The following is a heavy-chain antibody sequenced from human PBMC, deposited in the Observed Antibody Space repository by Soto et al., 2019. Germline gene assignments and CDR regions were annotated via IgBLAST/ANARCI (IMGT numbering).Heavy chain of an antibody. CDR2: IYYSGST. J-gene: IGHJ2*01. Sequence: SETLSLTCTVSGGSISSGGYYWSWIRQHPGKGLEWIGYIYYSGSTYCNPSLKSRVTISVDTSKNQFSLKLSSVTAADTAVYYCARGYYDYVWGSYFGYGRYFDLWGRGTLVTVSS. V-gene: IGHV4-31*03. CDR3: ARGYYDYVWGSYFGYGRYFDL. CDR1: GGSISSGGYY. D-gene: IGHD3-16*01.